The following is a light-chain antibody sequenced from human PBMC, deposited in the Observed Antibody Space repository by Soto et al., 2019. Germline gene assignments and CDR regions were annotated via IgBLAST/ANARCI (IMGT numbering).Light chain of an antibody. Sequence: QSALTQPASVSGSPGQSITISCTGTSSDVGGYNYVSWYQQHPGKAPKLMIYEVSNRPSGVSNRFSGSKSGNTASLTISGFQAEDEADYYCSSYTSSSTLEVVGGGTKLTVL. J-gene: IGLJ2*01. CDR1: SSDVGGYNY. V-gene: IGLV2-14*01. CDR3: SSYTSSSTLEV. CDR2: EVS.